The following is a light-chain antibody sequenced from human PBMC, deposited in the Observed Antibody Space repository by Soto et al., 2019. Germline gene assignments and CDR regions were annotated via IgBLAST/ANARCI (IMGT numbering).Light chain of an antibody. CDR1: QVIRHY. J-gene: IGKJ1*01. CDR3: QNFDSAPQT. V-gene: IGKV1-27*01. Sequence: SHITQSPSTLSVSVGDRFTVTCRASQVIRHYLAWYQQKPGKVPKPLIYEASNLQSGVPSRFRGGGSGTEFTITISSLQPEDVATYYCQNFDSAPQTFGQGTKV. CDR2: EAS.